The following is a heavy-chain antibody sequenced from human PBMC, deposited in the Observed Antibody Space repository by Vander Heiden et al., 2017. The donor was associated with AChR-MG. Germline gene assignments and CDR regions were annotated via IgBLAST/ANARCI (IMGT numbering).Heavy chain of an antibody. V-gene: IGHV1-69*01. CDR2: IIPIFGTA. J-gene: IGHJ5*02. CDR1: GGTFSSYA. D-gene: IGHD3-10*01. Sequence: QVQLVQSGAAVKKPGSSVKVSCKASGGTFSSYASSWVRQGPGQGLEWMGGIIPIFGTANDAQKFQGRVTITADEATSTAYMEMSRMRSEDTAVYYGARYGRSGGFDPWGQGTLVTVSS. CDR3: ARYGRSGGFDP.